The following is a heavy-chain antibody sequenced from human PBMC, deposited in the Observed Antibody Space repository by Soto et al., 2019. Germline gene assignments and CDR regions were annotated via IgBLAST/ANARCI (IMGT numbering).Heavy chain of an antibody. CDR3: ARQGNGAEGFDF. CDR1: GYSFSSHW. D-gene: IGHD4-17*01. CDR2: IYPGDSDT. V-gene: IGHV5-51*01. Sequence: ESLKISCKGSGYSFSSHWIGWVRQMPGKGLDWMGIIYPGDSDTRYSPSLLGQVTISADKSINTAYLQWSSLKASDTAMYYCARQGNGAEGFDFWGQGALVTVSS. J-gene: IGHJ4*02.